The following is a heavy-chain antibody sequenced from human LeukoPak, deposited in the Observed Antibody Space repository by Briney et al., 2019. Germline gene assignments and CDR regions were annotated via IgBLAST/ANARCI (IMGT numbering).Heavy chain of an antibody. CDR2: ISSSSSTI. CDR1: GFTFSSYS. Sequence: GGSLRLSCAASGFTFSSYSMNWVRQAPGKGLEWVSYISSSSSTIYYADSVKGRFTISRDNAKNSLYLQMNSLRAEDTAVYYCARERGYSYGYSDYWGQGTLVTVPS. J-gene: IGHJ4*02. D-gene: IGHD5-18*01. CDR3: ARERGYSYGYSDY. V-gene: IGHV3-48*01.